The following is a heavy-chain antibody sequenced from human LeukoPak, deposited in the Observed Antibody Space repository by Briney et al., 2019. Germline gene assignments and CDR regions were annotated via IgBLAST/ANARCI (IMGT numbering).Heavy chain of an antibody. Sequence: GGSLRLSCAASGFTFSSYWMSWVRQAPGKGLEWVATINQNGGVKYYVDSVKGRFTISRDNAKTSLFLQMNSLRIDDTAMYYCTRTVNSASDFWGQGTLVTVSS. V-gene: IGHV3-7*03. CDR2: INQNGGVK. CDR3: TRTVNSASDF. D-gene: IGHD4-23*01. J-gene: IGHJ4*02. CDR1: GFTFSSYW.